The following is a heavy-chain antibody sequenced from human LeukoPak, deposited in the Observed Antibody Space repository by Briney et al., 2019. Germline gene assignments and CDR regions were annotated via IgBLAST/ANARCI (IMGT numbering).Heavy chain of an antibody. CDR2: ISSSGSTI. J-gene: IGHJ4*02. D-gene: IGHD3-22*01. Sequence: PGGSLRLSCAASGFTFSDYYMSWIRQAPGKGLEWVSYISSSGSTIYYADSVKGRFTISRDNAKNSPYLQMNSLRAEDTAVYYCARSWAYYYDSSGSVYGYWGQGTLVTVSS. V-gene: IGHV3-11*01. CDR1: GFTFSDYY. CDR3: ARSWAYYYDSSGSVYGY.